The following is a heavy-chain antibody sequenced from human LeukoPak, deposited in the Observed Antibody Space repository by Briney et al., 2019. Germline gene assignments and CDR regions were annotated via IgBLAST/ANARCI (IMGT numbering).Heavy chain of an antibody. J-gene: IGHJ4*02. D-gene: IGHD3-10*01. V-gene: IGHV3-30-3*01. CDR2: ISYDGSNK. Sequence: GRSLRLSCAASGFTFSSYAMHWVRQAPGKGLEWVAAISYDGSNKYYSDSVKGRFTISRDNSKNTLFLQMNSLRAEDTAVYYCARDPPYGSGRYYWGQGTLVTVSS. CDR1: GFTFSSYA. CDR3: ARDPPYGSGRYY.